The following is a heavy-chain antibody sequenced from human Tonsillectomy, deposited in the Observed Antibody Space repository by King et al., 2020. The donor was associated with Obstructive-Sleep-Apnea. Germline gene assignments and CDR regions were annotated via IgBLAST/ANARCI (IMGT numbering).Heavy chain of an antibody. CDR2: IYWNDDK. V-gene: IGHV2-5*01. CDR1: GFSLSTSGVG. D-gene: IGHD4-17*01. Sequence: ITLKESGPTLGKPTQTLTLTCTFSGFSLSTSGVGVGWIGQPPGKALECLALIYWNDDKRYSPSLKGRLTITKDTSKNQVVLTMTNMDPVGTATYYCVHIKAGGDYVGADYWGQGTLVTVSS. J-gene: IGHJ4*02. CDR3: VHIKAGGDYVGADY.